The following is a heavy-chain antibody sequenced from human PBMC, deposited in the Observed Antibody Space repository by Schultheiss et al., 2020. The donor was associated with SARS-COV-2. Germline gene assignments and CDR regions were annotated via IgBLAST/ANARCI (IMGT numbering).Heavy chain of an antibody. V-gene: IGHV3-30*01. CDR2: ISYDGSNK. J-gene: IGHJ4*02. CDR1: GFTFSSYA. CDR3: ARGWVTIFGVVIPFDY. D-gene: IGHD3-3*01. Sequence: GGSLRLSCAASGFTFSSYAMHWVRQAPGKGLEWVAVISYDGSNKYYADSVKGRFTISRDNSKNTLYLQMNSLRAEDTAVYYCARGWVTIFGVVIPFDYWGQGTLVTVSS.